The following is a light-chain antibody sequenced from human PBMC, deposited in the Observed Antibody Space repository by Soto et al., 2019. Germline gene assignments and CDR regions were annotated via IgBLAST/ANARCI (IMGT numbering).Light chain of an antibody. J-gene: IGKJ2*01. CDR1: QSISSY. CDR2: AAS. CDR3: QQSYSTPYT. V-gene: IGKV1-39*01. Sequence: DIQMTQSPSSLSASVGDRVTITCRASQSISSYLNWYQQKPGKAPKLLIYAASSLQSGVPSRFSGSGSGTDFTPTISSLQPEDFANYYCQQSYSTPYTFGQGTKLEIK.